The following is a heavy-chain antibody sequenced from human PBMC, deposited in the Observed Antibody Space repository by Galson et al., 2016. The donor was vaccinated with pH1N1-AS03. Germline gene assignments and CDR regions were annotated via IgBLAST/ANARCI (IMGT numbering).Heavy chain of an antibody. V-gene: IGHV3-7*01. J-gene: IGHJ3*02. CDR1: GFTFSNAW. CDR3: ARDNHWALDM. CDR2: IKSPDGGAG. Sequence: SLRLSCAASGFTFSNAWMNWVRQAPGKGLEWVGRIKSPDGGAGYYADSVKGRFTISRDNAKESLYLQMNSLGAEDTALYYCARDNHWALDMWGQGTVVTVSS.